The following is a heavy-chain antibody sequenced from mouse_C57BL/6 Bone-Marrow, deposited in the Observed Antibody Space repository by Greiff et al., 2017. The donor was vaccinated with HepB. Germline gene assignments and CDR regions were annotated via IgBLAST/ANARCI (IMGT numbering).Heavy chain of an antibody. CDR1: GYTFTSYW. CDR2: IYPGNSDT. CDR3: TNDYGGTWFAY. Sequence: VQLQQSGTVLARPGASVKMSCKTSGYTFTSYWMHWVKQRPGQGLEWIGAIYPGNSDTSYNQKFKGKAKLTAVTSASTAYMELSSLTNVDSAVYYCTNDYGGTWFAYWGHGTLVTVSA. J-gene: IGHJ3*01. D-gene: IGHD2-4*01. V-gene: IGHV1-5*01.